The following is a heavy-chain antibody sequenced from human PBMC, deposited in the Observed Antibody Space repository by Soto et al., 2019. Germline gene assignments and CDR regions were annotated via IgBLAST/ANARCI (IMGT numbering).Heavy chain of an antibody. CDR2: ISYDGSNK. J-gene: IGHJ4*02. Sequence: QVQLVESGGGVVQPGRSLRLSCAASGFTFSSYGMHWVRQAPGKGLEWVAVISYDGSNKYYADSVKGRFTISRDNSKNTLYLQMNSLTAEDTAVYYCAKGGAYYYDSSGSPGFGYWGQGTLVTVSS. D-gene: IGHD3-22*01. V-gene: IGHV3-30*18. CDR1: GFTFSSYG. CDR3: AKGGAYYYDSSGSPGFGY.